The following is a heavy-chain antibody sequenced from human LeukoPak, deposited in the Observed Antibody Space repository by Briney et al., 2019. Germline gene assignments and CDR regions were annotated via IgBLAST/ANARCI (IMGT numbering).Heavy chain of an antibody. V-gene: IGHV1-8*01. CDR2: MNPNSGNT. J-gene: IGHJ6*03. D-gene: IGHD3-10*01. CDR1: GYTFTSYD. CDR3: AREHTMVADYYYYYMDV. Sequence: ASVKVSCKASGYTFTSYDINWVRQATGQGLEWMGWMNPNSGNTGYTQKFQGRVTMTRNTSISTAYMELSRLRSDDTAVYYCAREHTMVADYYYYYMDVWGKGTTVTISS.